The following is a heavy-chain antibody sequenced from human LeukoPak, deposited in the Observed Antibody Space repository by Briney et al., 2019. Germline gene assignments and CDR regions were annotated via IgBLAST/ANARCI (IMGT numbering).Heavy chain of an antibody. CDR2: IWYDGSNK. V-gene: IGHV3-33*01. CDR1: GFTFNSYA. Sequence: GGSLRLSCAASGFTFNSYAMHWVRQAPGKGLDWVAVIWYDGSNKHYADSVKGRFTISRDNSKNTLYLQMNSLRAEDTALYYCARAGSGWYEIDSWGQGTLVTVSS. D-gene: IGHD6-19*01. J-gene: IGHJ4*02. CDR3: ARAGSGWYEIDS.